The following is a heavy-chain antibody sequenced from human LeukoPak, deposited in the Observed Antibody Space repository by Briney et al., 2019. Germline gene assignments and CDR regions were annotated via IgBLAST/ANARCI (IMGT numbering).Heavy chain of an antibody. V-gene: IGHV7-4-1*02. CDR2: INTNTGNP. D-gene: IGHD3-16*01. CDR1: GYTFTSYA. CDR3: ARVPTGGKNYFDY. J-gene: IGHJ4*02. Sequence: APVKVSCKASGYTFTSYAMNWARQAPGQGLEWMGWINTNTGNPTYAQGFTGRFVFSLDTSVSTAYLQISSLKAEDTAVYYCARVPTGGKNYFDYWGQGTLVTVSS.